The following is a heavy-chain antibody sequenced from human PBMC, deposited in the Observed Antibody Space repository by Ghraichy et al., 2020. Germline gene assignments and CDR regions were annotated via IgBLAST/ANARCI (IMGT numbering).Heavy chain of an antibody. Sequence: SETLSLTCTVSGGSISSYYWSWIRQPPGKGLEWIGYIYYSGSTNYNPSLKSRVTISVDTSKNQFSLKLSSVTAADTAVYYCARGGWGSGDAFDIWGQGTMVTVSS. V-gene: IGHV4-59*01. CDR1: GGSISSYY. J-gene: IGHJ3*02. CDR3: ARGGWGSGDAFDI. D-gene: IGHD7-27*01. CDR2: IYYSGST.